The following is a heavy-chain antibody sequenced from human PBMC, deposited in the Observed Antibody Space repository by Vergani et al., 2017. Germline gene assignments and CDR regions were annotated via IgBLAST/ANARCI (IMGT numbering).Heavy chain of an antibody. CDR2: SYTSGST. Sequence: QVQLQESGPGLVKPSQTLSPTCTVSGGSLSSGRYYWSWIRQPAGKGLEWIGRSYTSGSTNYNPSLKSRVTISVDTSKNQISLKLSSVSAADTAVYYCASGGITMVRGVMDVWGQGTTVTVSS. CDR1: GGSLSSGRYY. J-gene: IGHJ6*02. D-gene: IGHD3-10*01. V-gene: IGHV4-61*02. CDR3: ASGGITMVRGVMDV.